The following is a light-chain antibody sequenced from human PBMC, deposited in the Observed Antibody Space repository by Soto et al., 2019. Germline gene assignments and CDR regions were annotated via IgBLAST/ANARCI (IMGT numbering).Light chain of an antibody. J-gene: IGLJ1*01. Sequence: QSVLTQPPSASGSPGQSVTISCTGTSSDVGFYNYVAWYQQHPGKVPKLLIYEVTKRPSGVPDRFSGSKSGNTASLTVSGLQAEDEAYYYCSSYADHNIFVFGTGTKVTVL. CDR1: SSDVGFYNY. CDR3: SSYADHNIFV. V-gene: IGLV2-8*01. CDR2: EVT.